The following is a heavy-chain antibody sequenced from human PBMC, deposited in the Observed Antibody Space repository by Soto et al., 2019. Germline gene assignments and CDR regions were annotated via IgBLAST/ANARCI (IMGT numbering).Heavy chain of an antibody. Sequence: PSETLSLTCTVSGGSISSSSYYWGWIRQPPGKGLEWIGSIYYSGSTYYNPSLKSRVTISVDTPKNQFSLKLSSVTAADTAVYYCARAGGGTTLFDYWGQGTLVTVSS. J-gene: IGHJ4*02. D-gene: IGHD1-7*01. CDR2: IYYSGST. V-gene: IGHV4-39*01. CDR3: ARAGGGTTLFDY. CDR1: GGSISSSSYY.